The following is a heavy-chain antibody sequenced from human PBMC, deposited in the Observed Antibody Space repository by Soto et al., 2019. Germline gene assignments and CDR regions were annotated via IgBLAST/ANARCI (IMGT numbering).Heavy chain of an antibody. J-gene: IGHJ6*03. D-gene: IGHD3-16*01. V-gene: IGHV3-33*01. CDR2: IWYDGSNK. CDR3: ARDMYDYIWGSEDDYYMDV. Sequence: GGSLRLSCAASGFTFSSYGMHWVRQAPGKGLEWVAVIWYDGSNKYYADSVKGRFTISRDNSKNTLYLQMNSLRAEDTAVYYCARDMYDYIWGSEDDYYMDVWGKGTTVTVSS. CDR1: GFTFSSYG.